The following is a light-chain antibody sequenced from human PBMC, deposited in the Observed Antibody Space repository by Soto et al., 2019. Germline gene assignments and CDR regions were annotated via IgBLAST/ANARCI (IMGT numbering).Light chain of an antibody. J-gene: IGKJ3*01. CDR3: QQSYSTPRVN. CDR1: QSISSY. Sequence: DIQMTQSPSPLSASVGDRVYITCRTSQSISSYLNWYQAKPGKAPKLLIYEASTLESGVPSRVSGSGSGTDFTLTISSLQPEYYTTYYCQQSYSTPRVNFGPGTIGDI. CDR2: EAS. V-gene: IGKV1-39*01.